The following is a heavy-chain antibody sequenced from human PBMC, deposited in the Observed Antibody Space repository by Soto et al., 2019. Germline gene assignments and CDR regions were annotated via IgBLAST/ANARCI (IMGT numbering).Heavy chain of an antibody. D-gene: IGHD2-15*01. CDR3: ARPRCSGGNCYFFDY. CDR1: GGSISSTSYT. J-gene: IGHJ4*02. CDR2: FYYSGTT. V-gene: IGHV4-39*01. Sequence: SETLSLTCTVSGGSISSTSYTWGWVRQPPGKGLEWIGTFYYSGTTYYNPSLRSRVTISVDTSKNQFSLKVSSVTAADTAVYYCARPRCSGGNCYFFDYWGQGTLVTVSS.